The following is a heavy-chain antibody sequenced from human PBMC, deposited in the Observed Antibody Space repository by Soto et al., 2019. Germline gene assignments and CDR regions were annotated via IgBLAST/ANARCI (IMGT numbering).Heavy chain of an antibody. CDR2: ISWNGANT. J-gene: IGHJ6*02. CDR3: ARERLSFGSALDF. Sequence: PGGSLRLSWATSGFSFDDYNMHWVRQAPGKGLEWVSFISWNGANTFYAESVKGRFTLSRDSSTKSVSLQINSLRSEDTALYYCARERLSFGSALDFWGQGPTVTVSS. V-gene: IGHV3-43*01. D-gene: IGHD3-16*01. CDR1: GFSFDDYN.